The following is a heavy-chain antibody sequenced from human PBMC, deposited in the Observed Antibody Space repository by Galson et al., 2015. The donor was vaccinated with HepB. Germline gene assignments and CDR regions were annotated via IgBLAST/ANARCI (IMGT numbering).Heavy chain of an antibody. CDR1: GFTFSEYY. CDR3: ARDPSYSSSWYGRGNDY. V-gene: IGHV3-11*06. D-gene: IGHD6-13*01. CDR2: ISSSSSYT. Sequence: SLRLPCAASGFTFSEYYMSWIRQAPGKGLEWVSYISSSSSYTNYADSVKGRFTISRDNAKNSLYLQMNSLRAEDTAVYYCARDPSYSSSWYGRGNDYWGQGTLVTVSS. J-gene: IGHJ4*02.